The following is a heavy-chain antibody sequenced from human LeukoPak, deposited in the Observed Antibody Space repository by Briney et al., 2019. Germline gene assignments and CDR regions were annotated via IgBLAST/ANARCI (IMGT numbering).Heavy chain of an antibody. CDR3: DGADS. V-gene: IGHV3-23*01. CDR1: GFTFNTYS. J-gene: IGHJ4*02. Sequence: PGGSLRLSCAASGFTFNTYSMNWARQAPGKGLEWVSTISDSGGGTYYADSVKGRFTISRDNSKNTLYLQMNSLRADDTAVYYCDGADSWGQGTLVTVSS. CDR2: ISDSGGGT.